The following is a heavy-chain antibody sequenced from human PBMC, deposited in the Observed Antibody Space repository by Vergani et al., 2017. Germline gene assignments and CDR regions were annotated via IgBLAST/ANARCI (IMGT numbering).Heavy chain of an antibody. Sequence: QLQLQESGPGLVKPSETLSLTCTVSGGSISSSSYYWGWIRQPPGKGLEWIGSIYYSGSTYYNPSLKSRVTISVDTSKNQFSLKLSSVTAADTAVYYCARQGLNDSFDYWGQGTLVTVSS. CDR3: ARQGLNDSFDY. CDR2: IYYSGST. CDR1: GGSISSSSYY. J-gene: IGHJ4*02. D-gene: IGHD2-21*02. V-gene: IGHV4-39*01.